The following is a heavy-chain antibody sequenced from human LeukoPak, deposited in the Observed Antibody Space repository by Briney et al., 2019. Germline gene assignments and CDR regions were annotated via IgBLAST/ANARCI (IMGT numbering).Heavy chain of an antibody. V-gene: IGHV4-31*03. CDR1: GGSISSGGYY. Sequence: SETLSLTCTVSGGSISSGGYYWSWIRQHPGKGLEWIGYISNSGSTHYNPSLESRVTISVDTSKNQFSLKLSSVTAADTAVYYCARVPQAAATGFYYYFYMDVWGKGTTVTVSS. CDR2: ISNSGST. J-gene: IGHJ6*03. D-gene: IGHD1-14*01. CDR3: ARVPQAAATGFYYYFYMDV.